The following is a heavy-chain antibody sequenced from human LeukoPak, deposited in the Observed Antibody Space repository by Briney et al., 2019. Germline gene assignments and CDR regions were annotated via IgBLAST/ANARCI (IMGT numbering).Heavy chain of an antibody. CDR1: GFTFSSYG. D-gene: IGHD6-13*01. J-gene: IGHJ6*02. V-gene: IGHV3-33*01. Sequence: GGSLRLSCAASGFTFSSYGMHWVRQAPGKGLEWVAVIWYDGSNKYYADSVKGRFTISRDNSKNTLYLQMNSLRAEDTAVYYCARFIAAPPYSMDVWGQGTTVTVSS. CDR3: ARFIAAPPYSMDV. CDR2: IWYDGSNK.